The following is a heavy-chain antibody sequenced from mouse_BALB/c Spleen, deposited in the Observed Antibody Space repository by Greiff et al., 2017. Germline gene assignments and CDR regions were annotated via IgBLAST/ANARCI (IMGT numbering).Heavy chain of an antibody. CDR3: ARAGGWSLFDY. D-gene: IGHD2-3*01. J-gene: IGHJ2*01. CDR2: IWGDGST. Sequence: VQRVESGPGLVAPSQSLSITCTVSGFSLTGYGVNWVRQPPGKGLEWLGMIWGDGSTDYNSALKSRLSISKDNSKSQVFLKMNSLQTDDTARYYCARAGGWSLFDYWGQGTTLTVSS. V-gene: IGHV2-6-7*01. CDR1: GFSLTGYG.